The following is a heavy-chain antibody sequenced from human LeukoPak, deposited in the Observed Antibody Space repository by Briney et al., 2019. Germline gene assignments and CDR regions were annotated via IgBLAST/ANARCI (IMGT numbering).Heavy chain of an antibody. CDR2: INHRGTT. V-gene: IGHV4-34*01. CDR1: GESFSHYY. D-gene: IGHD2-2*01. J-gene: IGHJ5*02. Sequence: SETLSLTCAVSGESFSHYYWSWLRQTPGKGLEWIGEINHRGTTNYNPSLKSRVAISIDTSRNQFSLQVTSVTAADTAVFFCARGAFHTSSVWFDPWGQGTLVTVSS. CDR3: ARGAFHTSSVWFDP.